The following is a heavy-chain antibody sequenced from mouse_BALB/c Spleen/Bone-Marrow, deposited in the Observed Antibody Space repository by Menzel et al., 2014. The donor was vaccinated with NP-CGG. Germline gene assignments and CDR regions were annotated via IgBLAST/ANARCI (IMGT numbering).Heavy chain of an antibody. CDR3: ARGKDYCGSSDAMDY. V-gene: IGHV2-9*02. CDR2: IWAGGRT. J-gene: IGHJ4*01. CDR1: GFSLTNYG. D-gene: IGHD1-1*01. Sequence: VNVVESGPGLVAPSQSLSITCNVSGFSLTNYGVHWVRQPPGKGLEWLGVIWAGGRTSYNSGLMSRLSISKDNSKSQVFLKMNSLQTDDTAMYYCARGKDYCGSSDAMDYWGQGTSVTVSS.